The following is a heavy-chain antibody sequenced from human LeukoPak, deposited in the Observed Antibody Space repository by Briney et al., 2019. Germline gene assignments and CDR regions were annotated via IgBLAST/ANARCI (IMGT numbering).Heavy chain of an antibody. CDR1: GFTFSSSG. Sequence: GGSLRLSCTASGFTFSSSGMNGVRQAPGKGLEWVSFIGTNSRTTYYGDSVKGRFTISRDNAKNSLYLQMDSLRAEDTAVYYCAKDFLIDPLWGQGTLVTVSS. CDR2: IGTNSRTT. V-gene: IGHV3-48*01. J-gene: IGHJ4*02. CDR3: AKDFLIDPL. D-gene: IGHD2-21*01.